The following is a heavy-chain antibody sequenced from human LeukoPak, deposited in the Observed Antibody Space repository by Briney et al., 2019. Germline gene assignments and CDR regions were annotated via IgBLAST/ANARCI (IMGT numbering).Heavy chain of an antibody. V-gene: IGHV4-4*02. D-gene: IGHD5-24*01. CDR2: ISHSGSP. J-gene: IGHJ4*02. Sequence: PSETLSLTCAVSGGPISSSNWWSLVRQPPGKGLEWIGEISHSGSPYYNPSLKSRVTISVDESKNQFSLKLSSVTAADTAVYYRARRNRGDGYLYYFDYWGQGTLVTVSS. CDR3: ARRNRGDGYLYYFDY. CDR1: GGPISSSNW.